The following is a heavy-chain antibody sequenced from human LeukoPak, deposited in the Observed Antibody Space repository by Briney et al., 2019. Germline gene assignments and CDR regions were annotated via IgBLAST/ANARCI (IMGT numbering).Heavy chain of an antibody. J-gene: IGHJ6*02. D-gene: IGHD2-15*01. CDR2: INHSGST. CDR1: GGSFSGYY. Sequence: SETLSLTCAVYGGSFSGYYWSWIRQPPGKGLEWIGEINHSGSTNYNPSLKSRVTISVDTSKNQFSLKLSSVTAADTAVYYCARGPFAAGWTSYYYYYGMDVWGQGTTVTVSS. V-gene: IGHV4-34*01. CDR3: ARGPFAAGWTSYYYYYGMDV.